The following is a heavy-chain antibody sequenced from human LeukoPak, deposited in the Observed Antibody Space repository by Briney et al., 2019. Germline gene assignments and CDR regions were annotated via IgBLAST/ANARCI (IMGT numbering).Heavy chain of an antibody. D-gene: IGHD3-10*01. CDR3: AREGGHGGYLDY. J-gene: IGHJ4*02. Sequence: SVKVSCKASGGTFSSYAISWVRQAPGQGLEWMGGIIPIFGTANYAQKFQGRVTITADKSTSTAYMELSSLRSEDTAVYYCAREGGHGGYLDYWGQGTLVIVSS. V-gene: IGHV1-69*06. CDR2: IIPIFGTA. CDR1: GGTFSSYA.